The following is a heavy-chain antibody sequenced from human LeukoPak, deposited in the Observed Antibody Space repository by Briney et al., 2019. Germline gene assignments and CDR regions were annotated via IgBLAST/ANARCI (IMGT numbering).Heavy chain of an antibody. CDR2: IYSGGST. Sequence: GGSLRLSCAASGFTVSSNYMSWVRQAPGKGLEWVSVIYSGGSTYYADSVKGRFTISRDNSKNTLYLQMNSLRAEDTAVYYYAREIYGDYPGDYYYYYGMDVWGQGTTVTVSS. CDR3: AREIYGDYPGDYYYYYGMDV. D-gene: IGHD4-17*01. V-gene: IGHV3-53*01. CDR1: GFTVSSNY. J-gene: IGHJ6*02.